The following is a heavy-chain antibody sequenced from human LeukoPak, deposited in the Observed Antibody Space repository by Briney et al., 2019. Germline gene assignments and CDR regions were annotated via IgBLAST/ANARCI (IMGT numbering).Heavy chain of an antibody. J-gene: IGHJ4*02. Sequence: PGESLKISCKGSGYSFTSYWIGWVRQMPGKGLKWMGIIYPGDSDARYSPSFQGQVTISADKSISTAYLQWSSLKASDTAMYYCARHSTYYGSGSYPDYWGQGTLVTVSS. CDR3: ARHSTYYGSGSYPDY. CDR1: GYSFTSYW. V-gene: IGHV5-51*01. D-gene: IGHD3-10*01. CDR2: IYPGDSDA.